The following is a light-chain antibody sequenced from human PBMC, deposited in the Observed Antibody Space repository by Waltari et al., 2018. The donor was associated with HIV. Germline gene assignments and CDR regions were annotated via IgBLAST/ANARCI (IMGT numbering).Light chain of an antibody. V-gene: IGKV3-15*01. Sequence: EIVVTQSPATLSVSPGERATLSCRASQSVGSDLAWYQQKPGQAPRLLIYGASTRATGIPARFSGSGSGTEFTLTISSLQSEDFAVYYCQQYNNWPPLFGPGTKVDIK. CDR3: QQYNNWPPL. CDR2: GAS. CDR1: QSVGSD. J-gene: IGKJ3*01.